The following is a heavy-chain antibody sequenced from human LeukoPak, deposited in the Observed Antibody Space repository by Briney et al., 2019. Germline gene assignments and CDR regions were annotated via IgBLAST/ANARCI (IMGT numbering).Heavy chain of an antibody. CDR2: ISGSGGST. CDR3: ASLYSSGWSYYYGMDV. J-gene: IGHJ6*02. Sequence: GGSLRLPCAASGFTFSSYAMSWVRQAPGKGLEWVSAISGSGGSTYYADSVKGRFTISRDNSKNTLYLQMNSLRAEGTAVYYCASLYSSGWSYYYGMDVWGQGTTVTVSS. D-gene: IGHD6-19*01. CDR1: GFTFSSYA. V-gene: IGHV3-23*01.